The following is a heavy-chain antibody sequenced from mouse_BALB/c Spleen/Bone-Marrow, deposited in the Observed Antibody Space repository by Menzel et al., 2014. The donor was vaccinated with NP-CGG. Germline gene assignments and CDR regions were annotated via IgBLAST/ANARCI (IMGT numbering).Heavy chain of an antibody. CDR1: GYAFSSYW. V-gene: IGHV1-80*01. J-gene: IGHJ4*01. CDR2: IYPGDGDT. Sequence: LLESGAELVRPGSSVKISCKASGYAFSSYWMNWVKQRPGQGLEWIGQIYPGDGDTNYNGKFKGKATLTADKSSSTAYMQLSSLTSEDSAVYFCARSDYYAMDYWGQGTSVTVSS. CDR3: ARSDYYAMDY.